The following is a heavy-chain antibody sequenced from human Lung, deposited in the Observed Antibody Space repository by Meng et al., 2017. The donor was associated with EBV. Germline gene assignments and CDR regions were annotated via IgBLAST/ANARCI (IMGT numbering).Heavy chain of an antibody. D-gene: IGHD3-10*01. CDR1: GFIFDDYG. V-gene: IGHV3-43D*03. CDR2: ISWNGGIS. CDR3: AKGFGDH. Sequence: EVQLVDSGGGVAKPGRSLGLCCAASGFIFDDYGMHWVRQGPGKGLEWVSFISWNGGISHYADSVKGRFTVSRDNNKNCLYLQMNSLRPEDSALYYCAKGFGDHWGQGTLVTVSS. J-gene: IGHJ4*02.